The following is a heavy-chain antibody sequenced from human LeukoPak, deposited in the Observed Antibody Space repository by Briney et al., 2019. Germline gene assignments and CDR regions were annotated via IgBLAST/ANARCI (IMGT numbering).Heavy chain of an antibody. D-gene: IGHD6-13*01. V-gene: IGHV3-30-3*01. CDR2: ISYDGSNK. J-gene: IGHJ4*02. CDR3: ARGEGYSSSSRTGEY. CDR1: GFTFSSYA. Sequence: GGSLRLSCAASGFTFSSYAMHWVRQAPGKGLEWVAVISYDGSNKYYADSVKGRFTISRDNSKNTLYLQMNSLRAEDTAVYYCARGEGYSSSSRTGEYGGQGTLVTVSS.